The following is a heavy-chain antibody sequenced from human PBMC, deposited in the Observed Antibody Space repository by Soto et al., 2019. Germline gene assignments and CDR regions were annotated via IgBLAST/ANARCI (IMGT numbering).Heavy chain of an antibody. D-gene: IGHD3-22*01. J-gene: IGHJ5*02. CDR3: GRAYYDRSGYAVDP. CDR2: IYKGGSI. CDR1: GGSISNDY. V-gene: IGHV4-4*09. Sequence: PSETLSITCRVSGGSISNDYWTWIRQPPGKGLEWIGYIYKGGSIDYNPSLKSRVTISVDTSNNQFSLKLSSVTAADTAVYYCGRAYYDRSGYAVDPWGQGTLVTVSS.